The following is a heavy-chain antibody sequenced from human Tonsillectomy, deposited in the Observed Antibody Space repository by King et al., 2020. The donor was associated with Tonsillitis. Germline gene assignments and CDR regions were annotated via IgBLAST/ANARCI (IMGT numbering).Heavy chain of an antibody. Sequence: QLQESGPGLVKPSETLSLTCTVPGGSISSYYWSWIRQPPGKGLEWIGYIYYSGSTNYNPSLKSRVTISVDTSKNQFSLKLSSVTAADTAVYYCAIDSSGYGLIDYWGQGTLVTVSS. V-gene: IGHV4-59*01. D-gene: IGHD3-22*01. CDR2: IYYSGST. CDR1: GGSISSYY. J-gene: IGHJ4*02. CDR3: AIDSSGYGLIDY.